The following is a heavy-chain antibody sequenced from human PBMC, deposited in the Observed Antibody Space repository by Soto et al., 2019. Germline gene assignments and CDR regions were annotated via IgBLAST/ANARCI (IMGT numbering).Heavy chain of an antibody. CDR3: ARVIKTPRSNWFDP. Sequence: PSETLSLTCTVSGGSISSGDYYWSWIRQPPGKGLEWIGYIYYSGSTYYNPSLKSRVTISVDTSKNQFSLKLSSVTAADTAVYYCARVIKTPRSNWFDPWGQGXLVTVSS. CDR2: IYYSGST. CDR1: GGSISSGDYY. D-gene: IGHD2-15*01. V-gene: IGHV4-30-4*01. J-gene: IGHJ5*02.